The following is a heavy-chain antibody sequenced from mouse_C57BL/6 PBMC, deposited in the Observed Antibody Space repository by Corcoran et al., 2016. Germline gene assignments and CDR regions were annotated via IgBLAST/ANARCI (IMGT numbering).Heavy chain of an antibody. CDR1: GYTFTTYG. D-gene: IGHD2-5*01. J-gene: IGHJ2*01. CDR3: GRSDYSNCTYPSY. Sequence: QIQLVQSGPELKKPGETVKISCKASGYTFTTYGMSWVKQAPGKGLKWMGWINTYSGVPTYADDFKGRFAFSLETSASTAYLQINNLKNEDTATYFCGRSDYSNCTYPSYWGQGTTLTVSS. V-gene: IGHV9-3*01. CDR2: INTYSGVP.